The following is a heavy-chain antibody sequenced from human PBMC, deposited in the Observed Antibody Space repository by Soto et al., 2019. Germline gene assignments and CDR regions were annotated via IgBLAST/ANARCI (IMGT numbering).Heavy chain of an antibody. CDR2: FSGAYT. J-gene: IGHJ4*02. D-gene: IGHD3-10*02. CDR1: GFTFSSYA. V-gene: IGHV3-23*01. CDR3: AKCSASSRPYYFVS. Sequence: GGSLRLSCAASGFTFSSYAMSWVRQAPGKGLEWVSAFSGAYTYYADSVKGRFTVTGDNSKKALYLQMSSLRAEDTAIYYCAKCSASSRPYYFVSWGQGTVVTGSS.